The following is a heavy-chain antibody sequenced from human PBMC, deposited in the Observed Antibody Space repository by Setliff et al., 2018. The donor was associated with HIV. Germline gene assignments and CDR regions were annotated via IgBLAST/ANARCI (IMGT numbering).Heavy chain of an antibody. CDR1: GYSFTGYY. V-gene: IGHV1-2*06. D-gene: IGHD6-19*01. Sequence: ASKVSCKASGYSFTGYYMHWVRQAPGQGLEWMGRINPNSGGTNYAQKFQGRVTMTRDTSISTAYMELSRLRSDDTAVYYCARDEVIEVAGDFDNWGQGTLVTVSS. CDR2: INPNSGGT. J-gene: IGHJ4*02. CDR3: ARDEVIEVAGDFDN.